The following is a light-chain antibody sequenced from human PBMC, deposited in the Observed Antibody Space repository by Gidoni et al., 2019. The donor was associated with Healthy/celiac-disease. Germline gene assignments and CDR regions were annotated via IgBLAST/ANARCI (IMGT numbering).Light chain of an antibody. CDR1: QSVSSSY. J-gene: IGKJ2*01. CDR3: QQYGSSWYT. CDR2: GAS. V-gene: IGKV3-20*01. Sequence: EIVLTQSPGTLSLSPGERATLPCRASQSVSSSYLAWYQQKPGQAPRLLIYGASSRATGIPDRFSGSGSGTDFTLTISRLEPEDFAVYYCQQYGSSWYTFXQXTKLEIK.